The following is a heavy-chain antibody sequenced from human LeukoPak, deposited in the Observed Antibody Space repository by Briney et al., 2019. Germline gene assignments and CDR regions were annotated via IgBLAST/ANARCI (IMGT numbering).Heavy chain of an antibody. D-gene: IGHD3-3*01. J-gene: IGHJ4*02. Sequence: SETLSLTCTVSGDSIRSTTHYWTWIRQPPGKGLEWMGYIYHSGATNYNPSLRSRVTISVDTSKNHFSLTLSSVTAADTAVYYCATMKAVRVNDFWSGYPDYWGQGTLVTVSS. CDR3: ATMKAVRVNDFWSGYPDY. V-gene: IGHV4-61*03. CDR2: IYHSGAT. CDR1: GDSIRSTTHY.